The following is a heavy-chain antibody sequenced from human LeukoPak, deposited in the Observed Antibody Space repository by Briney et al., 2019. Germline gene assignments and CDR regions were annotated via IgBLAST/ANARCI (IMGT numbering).Heavy chain of an antibody. V-gene: IGHV4-30-4*01. Sequence: SQTLSLTCSVSGGSISSGDFYWTWIRQPPGKGLEWTGYIHYGGTTYYNPSLNRRLIMSVDSSKNHFSLTLSSVTAADTAVYYCARDRSGGGAESDAFDIWGQGTMVTVSS. J-gene: IGHJ3*02. CDR3: ARDRSGGGAESDAFDI. D-gene: IGHD1-26*01. CDR1: GGSISSGDFY. CDR2: IHYGGTT.